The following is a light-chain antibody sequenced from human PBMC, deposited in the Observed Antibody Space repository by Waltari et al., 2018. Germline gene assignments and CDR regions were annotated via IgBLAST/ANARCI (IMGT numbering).Light chain of an antibody. J-gene: IGKJ1*01. V-gene: IGKV3-20*01. CDR2: GAS. CDR1: QSVSRFF. CDR3: QKYDRLPAT. Sequence: ELVLTQSPGTLSLSPGERGTLSYRASQSVSRFFSWYQQKPRQAPRLLLYGASTRATGIPDRFSASGSERYFSLTISRLEPEDFAVYYCQKYDRLPATFGQGTKVEIK.